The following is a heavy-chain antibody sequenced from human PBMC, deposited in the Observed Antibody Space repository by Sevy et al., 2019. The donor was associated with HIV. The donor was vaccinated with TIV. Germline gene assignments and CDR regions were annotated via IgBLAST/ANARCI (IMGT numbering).Heavy chain of an antibody. V-gene: IGHV3-53*01. CDR1: GFTVSDNY. CDR2: IYSDGST. CDR3: ANHASDYDSSGYLERDAFDI. Sequence: GGSLRLSCAASGFTVSDNYMSWVRQAPGKGLEWVSVIYSDGSTYYADSVKGRFTISRDNSKNTLYLQMNSLRAEDTAVYYCANHASDYDSSGYLERDAFDIWRQGTMVTVSS. J-gene: IGHJ3*02. D-gene: IGHD3-22*01.